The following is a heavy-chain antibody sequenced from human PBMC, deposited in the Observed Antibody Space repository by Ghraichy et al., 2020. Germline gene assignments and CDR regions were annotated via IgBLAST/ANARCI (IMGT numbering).Heavy chain of an antibody. Sequence: GGSLRLSCAASGFTFSNAWMSWVRQAPGKGLEWVGRIKSKTDGGTTDYAAPMKGRFTISRDDSKNTLYLQMNSLKTEDTAVYYCTTGYYYDSMGYWGQGTLVTVSS. CDR2: IKSKTDGGTT. CDR1: GFTFSNAW. CDR3: TTGYYYDSMGY. J-gene: IGHJ4*02. V-gene: IGHV3-15*01. D-gene: IGHD3-22*01.